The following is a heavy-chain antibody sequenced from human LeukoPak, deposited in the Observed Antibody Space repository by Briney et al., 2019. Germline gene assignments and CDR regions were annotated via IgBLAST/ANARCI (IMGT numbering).Heavy chain of an antibody. D-gene: IGHD1-14*01. Sequence: PGGSLSLSCAASGFTFSSYWMPWVRQVPGKGLVWVARINTGGSSTTYADSVKGRFTISRDNAKNMLYLQMDSLRDEDTGVYYCARSNQADDYWGQGTLVTVSS. J-gene: IGHJ4*02. CDR2: INTGGSST. CDR3: ARSNQADDY. V-gene: IGHV3-74*01. CDR1: GFTFSSYW.